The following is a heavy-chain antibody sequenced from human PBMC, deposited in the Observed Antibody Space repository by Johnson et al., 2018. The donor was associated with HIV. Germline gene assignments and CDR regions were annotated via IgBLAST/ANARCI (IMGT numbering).Heavy chain of an antibody. Sequence: QVQLVESGGGVVQPGRSLRLSCAASGFTFSSYGMHWVRQAPGKGLEWVAVISYDGSNKYYADSVKGRFTISRDNSKNTLYLQMNSLRAEDTAVYYCASCSDQVLVGGDGFDIWGQGTMVTVSS. D-gene: IGHD2-2*01. CDR1: GFTFSSYG. CDR2: ISYDGSNK. J-gene: IGHJ3*02. CDR3: ASCSDQVLVGGDGFDI. V-gene: IGHV3-30*03.